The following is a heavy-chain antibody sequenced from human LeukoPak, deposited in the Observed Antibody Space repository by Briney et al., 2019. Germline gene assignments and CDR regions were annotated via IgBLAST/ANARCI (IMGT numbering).Heavy chain of an antibody. V-gene: IGHV3-48*01. CDR2: ISESGSDV. CDR1: GFTLSSYN. CDR3: ARDRPLDY. Sequence: GGSLRLSCAAAGFTLSSYNMNWVRQAPGKGPEWVSFISESGSDVYYRDSVKGRFTISRDNAKNLLYLQMDSLRVEDTAVYFCARDRPLDYWGQGTLVTVSS. J-gene: IGHJ4*02.